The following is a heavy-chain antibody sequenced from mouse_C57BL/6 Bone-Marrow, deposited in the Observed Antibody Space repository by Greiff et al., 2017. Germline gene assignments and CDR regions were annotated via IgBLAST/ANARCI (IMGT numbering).Heavy chain of an antibody. Sequence: VQLQQSGTVLARPGASVKMSCKTSGYTFTSYWMHWVKQRPGQGLEWIGAIYPGNSDTSYTQKVKGKAKLTAVTSASTAYMELSSLTNEDSAVYYCTISDHNYGSDVDYWGQGTTLTVSS. D-gene: IGHD1-1*01. J-gene: IGHJ2*01. V-gene: IGHV1-5*01. CDR3: TISDHNYGSDVDY. CDR1: GYTFTSYW. CDR2: IYPGNSDT.